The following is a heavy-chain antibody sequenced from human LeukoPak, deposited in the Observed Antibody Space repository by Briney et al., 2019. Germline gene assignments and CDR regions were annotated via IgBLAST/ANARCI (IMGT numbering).Heavy chain of an antibody. CDR1: GGSISSYY. CDR2: IHYSGSS. V-gene: IGHV4-59*01. D-gene: IGHD2-21*02. Sequence: SETLFLTCTVSGGSISSYYWTWIRQPPGKGLEWIGYIHYSGSSRSHPSLNSRVTMSVDTSKSQFSLKLTSVTAADTAVYYCARGRRTAVVTDFDYWGRGILVTVSS. CDR3: ARGRRTAVVTDFDY. J-gene: IGHJ4*02.